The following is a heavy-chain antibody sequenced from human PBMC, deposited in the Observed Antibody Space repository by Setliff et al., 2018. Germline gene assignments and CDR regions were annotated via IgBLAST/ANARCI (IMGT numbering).Heavy chain of an antibody. CDR1: GYTFTGYY. Sequence: GASVKVSCKASGYTFTGYYIHWVRQAPGQGLEWMGWINPHSGGTNFPQTFQGRLTISKDTSKKQVVLTMTNMDPVDTATYYCARISASSSHFDYWGPGTLVTVSS. CDR3: ARISASSSHFDY. D-gene: IGHD6-13*01. CDR2: INPHSGGT. J-gene: IGHJ4*02. V-gene: IGHV1-2*02.